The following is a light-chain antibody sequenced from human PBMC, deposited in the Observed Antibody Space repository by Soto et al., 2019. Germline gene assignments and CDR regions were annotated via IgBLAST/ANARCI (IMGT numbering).Light chain of an antibody. CDR3: SSYTSSSTYV. J-gene: IGLJ1*01. V-gene: IGLV2-14*01. CDR2: DVS. CDR1: SSDIGGYNY. Sequence: SALTQPASVSGSPGQSITISCTGTSSDIGGYNYVSWYQQHPGKAPKLLIYDVSNRPSGVSNRFSGSKSGNTASLTISGLQAEDEADYYCSSYTSSSTYVFAAGTKVTVL.